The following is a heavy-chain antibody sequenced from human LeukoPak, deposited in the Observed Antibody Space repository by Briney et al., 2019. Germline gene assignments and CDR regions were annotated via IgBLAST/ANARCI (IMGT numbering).Heavy chain of an antibody. CDR3: ARAKKRITIFGVVIMTHFDY. J-gene: IGHJ4*02. Sequence: ASVTVSCTASGYTFTSYDINWVRQATGQGLEWMGWMNPNSGNTGYAQKFQGRVTMTRNTSISTAYMELSSLRSEDTAVYYCARAKKRITIFGVVIMTHFDYWGQGTLVTASS. CDR2: MNPNSGNT. V-gene: IGHV1-8*01. D-gene: IGHD3-3*01. CDR1: GYTFTSYD.